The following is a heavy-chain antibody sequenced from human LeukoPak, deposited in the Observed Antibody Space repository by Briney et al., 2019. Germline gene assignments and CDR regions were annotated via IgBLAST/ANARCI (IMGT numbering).Heavy chain of an antibody. CDR3: ARDPDCSGGSCYSSY. Sequence: GGSLILSCAASGFTVSSNYMSWVRQAPGKGLEWVSVIYSGGSTYYADSVKGRFTISRDNSKNTLYLQMNSRSAEDTAVYYCARDPDCSGGSCYSSYWGQGTLVTVSS. D-gene: IGHD2-15*01. CDR2: IYSGGST. J-gene: IGHJ4*02. CDR1: GFTVSSNY. V-gene: IGHV3-53*01.